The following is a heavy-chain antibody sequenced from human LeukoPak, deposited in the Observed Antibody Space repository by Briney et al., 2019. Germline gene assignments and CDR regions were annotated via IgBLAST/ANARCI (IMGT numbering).Heavy chain of an antibody. CDR1: GGTFSNYV. V-gene: IGHV1-69*06. D-gene: IGHD1-26*01. Sequence: SVKVSCKASGGTFSNYVISWVRQASGQGLEWMGTIIPILGTTIYAQKFQGRVTMTEDTSTDTAYMELSSLRSEDTAVYYGATLYTLVGVNDAKNWFDPWGQGTLVIVSS. CDR3: ATLYTLVGVNDAKNWFDP. CDR2: IIPILGTT. J-gene: IGHJ5*02.